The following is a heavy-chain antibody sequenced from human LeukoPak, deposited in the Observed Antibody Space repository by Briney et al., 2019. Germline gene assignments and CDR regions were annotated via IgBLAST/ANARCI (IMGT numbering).Heavy chain of an antibody. J-gene: IGHJ5*02. CDR1: GGSFSGYY. CDR3: ARGHRIGWFDP. V-gene: IGHV4-34*01. Sequence: PSETLSLTCAVYGGSFSGYYWSWIRQPPGKGLEWIGEINHSGSTNYNPSLKSRVTISVDTSENQFSLKLSSVTAADTAVYYCARGHRIGWFDPWGQGTLVTVSS. CDR2: INHSGST.